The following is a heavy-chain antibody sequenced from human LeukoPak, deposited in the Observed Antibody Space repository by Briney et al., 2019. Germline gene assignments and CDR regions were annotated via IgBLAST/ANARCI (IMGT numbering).Heavy chain of an antibody. Sequence: PGGSLRLSCAASGFTFSSYAMHWVRQAPGKGLEYVSAISSNGGSTYYANSVKGRFTISRDNSKNTLYLQMGSLRAEDMAVYYCAVELSGSGWFDYWGQGTLVTVPS. CDR1: GFTFSSYA. CDR3: AVELSGSGWFDY. D-gene: IGHD3-10*01. V-gene: IGHV3-64*01. CDR2: ISSNGGST. J-gene: IGHJ4*02.